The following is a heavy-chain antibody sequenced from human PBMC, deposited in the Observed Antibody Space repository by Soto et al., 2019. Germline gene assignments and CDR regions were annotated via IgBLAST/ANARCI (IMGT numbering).Heavy chain of an antibody. V-gene: IGHV3-30*18. CDR1: GFTFSSYG. Sequence: QVQLVESGGGVVQPGRSLRLSCAASGFTFSSYGMHWVRQAPGKGLEWVAVISYDGSNKYYADSVKGRFTISRDNSKNTLYLQMNSLRAEVTAVYYCAKDLYGAHSHYYYYGMDVWGQGTMVTVSS. CDR3: AKDLYGAHSHYYYYGMDV. J-gene: IGHJ6*02. CDR2: ISYDGSNK. D-gene: IGHD4-17*01.